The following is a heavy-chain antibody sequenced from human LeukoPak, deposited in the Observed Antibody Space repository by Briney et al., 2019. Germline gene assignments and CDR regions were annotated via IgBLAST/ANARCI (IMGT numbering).Heavy chain of an antibody. D-gene: IGHD6-19*01. V-gene: IGHV3-23*01. Sequence: PGGSLRLSCAASGFTFSSYAMSWVRQAPGKGLEWVSAISGSGGSTYYADSVKGRFTISRDNAKNSLYLQMNSLRAEDTAVYYCARDGGWVDYWGQGTLVTVSS. J-gene: IGHJ4*02. CDR3: ARDGGWVDY. CDR1: GFTFSSYA. CDR2: ISGSGGST.